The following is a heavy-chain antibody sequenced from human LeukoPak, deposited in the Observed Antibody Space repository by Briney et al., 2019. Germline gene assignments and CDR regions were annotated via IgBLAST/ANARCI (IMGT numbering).Heavy chain of an antibody. D-gene: IGHD3-10*01. V-gene: IGHV3-53*01. CDR3: ARQFYTATVLFWFDL. CDR1: GFTVSSNY. J-gene: IGHJ5*02. CDR2: IYSGGST. Sequence: GGSLRLSCAASGFTVSSNYMSWVRQAPGKGLEWVSVIYSGGSTYYADSVKGRFTISRDNSKNTLYLQMNSLRAEDTAVYYCARQFYTATVLFWFDLWGQGTLVTVSS.